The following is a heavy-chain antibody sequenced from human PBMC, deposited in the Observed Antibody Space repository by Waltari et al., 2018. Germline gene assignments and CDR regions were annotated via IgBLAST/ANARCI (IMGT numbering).Heavy chain of an antibody. CDR3: ARAPQGFLEWRAGGGYYYYGMDV. D-gene: IGHD3-3*01. Sequence: QVQLQESGPGLVKPSETLSLTCTVSGGSISSSYWSWIRQPPGKGLERLGYIYYSGSTNNNPSLKSRVTISVDTSKNQFSLKLSSVTAADTAVYYCARAPQGFLEWRAGGGYYYYGMDVWGQGTTVTVSS. CDR2: IYYSGST. CDR1: GGSISSSY. J-gene: IGHJ6*02. V-gene: IGHV4-59*01.